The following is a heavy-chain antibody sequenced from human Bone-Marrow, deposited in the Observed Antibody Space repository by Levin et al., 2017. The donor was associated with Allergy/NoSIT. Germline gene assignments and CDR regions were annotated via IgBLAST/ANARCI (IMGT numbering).Heavy chain of an antibody. V-gene: IGHV3-48*03. CDR3: ARTQGIAAAGRNNWFDP. D-gene: IGHD6-13*01. J-gene: IGHJ5*02. CDR1: GFTFSSYE. Sequence: GGSLRLSCAASGFTFSSYEMNWVRQAPGKGLEWVSYISSSGSTIYYADSVKGRFTISRDNAKNSLYLQMNSLRAEDTAVYYCARTQGIAAAGRNNWFDPWGQGTLVTVSS. CDR2: ISSSGSTI.